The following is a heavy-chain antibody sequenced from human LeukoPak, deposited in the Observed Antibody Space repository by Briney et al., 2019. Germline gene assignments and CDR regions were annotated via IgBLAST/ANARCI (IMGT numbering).Heavy chain of an antibody. V-gene: IGHV4-39*01. Sequence: SETRSLTCTVSGGSISSSSYYWGWIRQPPGKGLEWIGSIYYGGSTYYNPSLKSRVTISVDTSKNQFSLKLSSVTAADTAVYYCAGGYMWELRTFDYWGQGTLVTVSS. CDR2: IYYGGST. CDR1: GGSISSSSYY. D-gene: IGHD1-26*01. CDR3: AGGYMWELRTFDY. J-gene: IGHJ4*02.